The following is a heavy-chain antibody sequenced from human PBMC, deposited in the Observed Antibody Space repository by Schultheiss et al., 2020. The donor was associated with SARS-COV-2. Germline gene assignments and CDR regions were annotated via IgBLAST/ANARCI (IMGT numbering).Heavy chain of an antibody. Sequence: SETLSLTCAVYGGSFSGYYWSWIRQPPGKGLEWIGEINHSGSTNYNPSLKSRVTISVDTSKNQFSLKLSSVTAADTAVYYCARGHDYSNPWALGYWGQGTLVTVSS. CDR2: INHSGST. CDR3: ARGHDYSNPWALGY. J-gene: IGHJ4*02. D-gene: IGHD4-11*01. V-gene: IGHV4-34*01. CDR1: GGSFSGYY.